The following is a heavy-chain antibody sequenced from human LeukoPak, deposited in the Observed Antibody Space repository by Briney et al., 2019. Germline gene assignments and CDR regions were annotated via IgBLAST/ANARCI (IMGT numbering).Heavy chain of an antibody. Sequence: SETLSLTCTVSGGSISSSSYYWGWIRQPPGKGLEWIGSIYYSGSTYYNPSLKSRVTISVGTSKNQFSLKLSSVTAADTAVYYCARRSRGVYDFWSGYSDYWGQGTLVTVSS. V-gene: IGHV4-39*01. D-gene: IGHD3-3*01. J-gene: IGHJ4*02. CDR2: IYYSGST. CDR3: ARRSRGVYDFWSGYSDY. CDR1: GGSISSSSYY.